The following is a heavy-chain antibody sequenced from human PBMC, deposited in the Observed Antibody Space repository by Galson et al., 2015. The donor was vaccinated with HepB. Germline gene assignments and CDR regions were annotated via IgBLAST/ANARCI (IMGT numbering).Heavy chain of an antibody. Sequence: SLRLSCAASGFTFSTFGMHWVRQAPGKGLEWMAVISKDGGNEYYAESLKGRITISRDNSKNMLYLQMSSLTAEDTAVYYCAKDWYTSSGFRYYFDSWGQGALVTVSS. CDR3: AKDWYTSSGFRYYFDS. V-gene: IGHV3-30*18. J-gene: IGHJ4*02. D-gene: IGHD6-19*01. CDR2: ISKDGGNE. CDR1: GFTFSTFG.